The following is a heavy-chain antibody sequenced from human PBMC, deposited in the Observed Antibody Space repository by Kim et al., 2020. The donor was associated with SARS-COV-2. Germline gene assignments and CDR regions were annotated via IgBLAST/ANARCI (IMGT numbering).Heavy chain of an antibody. CDR2: RYFSGIN. Sequence: SETLSLTCTVSGDSISRSSWSWIRQSPGKGLECLGSRYFSGINNFNPSLKTRLAISAATSRNHFSLRLISVTAADTAVYFCARHEPEAGTYSPAFDFWGPGILVTVSS. D-gene: IGHD6-13*01. CDR3: ARHEPEAGTYSPAFDF. J-gene: IGHJ4*01. CDR1: GDSISRSS. V-gene: IGHV4-59*08.